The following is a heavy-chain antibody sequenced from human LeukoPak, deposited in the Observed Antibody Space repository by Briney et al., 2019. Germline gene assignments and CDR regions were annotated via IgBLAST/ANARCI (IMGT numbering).Heavy chain of an antibody. V-gene: IGHV4-39*07. D-gene: IGHD5-18*01. CDR2: RYYSGST. CDR3: AREIGYGYGRVDY. J-gene: IGHJ4*02. CDR1: GGSISSSSYY. Sequence: SETLSLTCTVSGGSISSSSYYWGWIRQPPGKGLEWIGSRYYSGSTYYNPSLKSRVTISVDTSKNQFSLKLSSVTAADTAVYYCAREIGYGYGRVDYWGQGTLVTVSS.